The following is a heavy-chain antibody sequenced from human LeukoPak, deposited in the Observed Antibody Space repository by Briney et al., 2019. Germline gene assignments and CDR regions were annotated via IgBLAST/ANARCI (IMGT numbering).Heavy chain of an antibody. CDR2: ISYDGSNK. V-gene: IGHV3-30*18. J-gene: IGHJ6*02. D-gene: IGHD6-6*01. CDR1: GFTFSSYG. CDR3: AKQKIHIAACPAYYYYGMDV. Sequence: PGRSLRLPCAASGFTFSSYGMHWVRQAPGKGLEWVAVISYDGSNKYYADSVKGRFTISRDNSKNTLYLQMNSLRAEDTAVYYCAKQKIHIAACPAYYYYGMDVWGQGTTVTVSS.